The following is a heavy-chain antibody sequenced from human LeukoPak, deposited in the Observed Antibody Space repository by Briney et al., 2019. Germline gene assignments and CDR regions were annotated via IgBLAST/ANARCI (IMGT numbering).Heavy chain of an antibody. CDR1: GGSISSYY. D-gene: IGHD6-13*01. Sequence: SETLSLTCTVSGGSISSYYWSWIRQPAGKGLEWIGSIYYSGSTYYNPSLKSRVTISVDTSKNQFSLKLSSVTAADTAVYYCARQPYSSSWYVDYWGQGTLVTVSS. V-gene: IGHV4-59*05. J-gene: IGHJ4*02. CDR3: ARQPYSSSWYVDY. CDR2: IYYSGST.